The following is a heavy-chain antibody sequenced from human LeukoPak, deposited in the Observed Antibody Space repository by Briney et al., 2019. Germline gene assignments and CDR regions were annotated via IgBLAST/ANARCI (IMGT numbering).Heavy chain of an antibody. V-gene: IGHV3-74*01. J-gene: IGHJ2*01. CDR1: GFTFSSYW. D-gene: IGHD3-9*01. CDR2: INSDGSST. Sequence: GGSLRLSCAASGFTFSSYWMHWVRQAPGKGLVWVSRINSDGSSTSYADSVKGRFTISRDNAKDTLYLQMNSLRAEDTAVYYCAREGTYYDIVTGCFDLWGRGTLVTVSS. CDR3: AREGTYYDIVTGCFDL.